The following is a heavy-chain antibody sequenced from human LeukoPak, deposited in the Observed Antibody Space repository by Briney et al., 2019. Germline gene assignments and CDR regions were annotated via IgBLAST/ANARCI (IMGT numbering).Heavy chain of an antibody. CDR1: NAFITNYY. Sequence: SETLSLSCTVSNAFITNYYCTWLRQPARKGLEWICRISHDGSTNYNPSLQSRVIMSVDTSKNQSSLKLNYLTAAATALYYCARGDYCSSASCPGGGAFDIWGQGTMVTVSS. CDR3: ARGDYCSSASCPGGGAFDI. J-gene: IGHJ3*02. D-gene: IGHD2-2*01. CDR2: ISHDGST. V-gene: IGHV4-4*07.